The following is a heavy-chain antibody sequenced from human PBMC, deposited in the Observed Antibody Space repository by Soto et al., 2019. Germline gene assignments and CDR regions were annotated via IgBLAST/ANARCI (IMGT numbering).Heavy chain of an antibody. CDR3: ARDPWAADY. J-gene: IGHJ4*02. V-gene: IGHV3-66*01. CDR2: IYSGGST. Sequence: PGGSLSLSCAASGFXVSTKYMSWVRQAPGKGLEWVSVIYSGGSTFYADSVRGRFTISRDNSKNTVNLQMNSLRAEDTAVYYCARDPWAADYWGQGTLVTVSS. D-gene: IGHD3-16*01. CDR1: GFXVSTKY.